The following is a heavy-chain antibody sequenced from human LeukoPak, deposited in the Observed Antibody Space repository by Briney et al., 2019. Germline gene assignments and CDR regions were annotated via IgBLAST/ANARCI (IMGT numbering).Heavy chain of an antibody. CDR1: GFTFGDYY. V-gene: IGHV3-11*01. Sequence: GGSLRLSCAASGFTFGDYYMSWIRQAPGKGLEWVSYISSSGNTIYYADSVKGRFTISRDNAKNSLYLQMNSLRAEDTAVYYCASSILYYYGMDVWGQGATVTVSS. J-gene: IGHJ6*02. CDR2: ISSSGNTI. CDR3: ASSILYYYGMDV. D-gene: IGHD2-21*01.